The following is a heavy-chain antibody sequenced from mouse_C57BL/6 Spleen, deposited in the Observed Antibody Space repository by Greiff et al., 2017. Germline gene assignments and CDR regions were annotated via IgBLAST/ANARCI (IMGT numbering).Heavy chain of an antibody. Sequence: QVQLQQSGAELARPGASVKLSCKASGYTFTSYGISWVKQRTGQGLEWIGEIYPRSGNTYYNEKFKGKATLTADKSSSTAYMELRSLTSEDSAVYFCARRSSGLDSCGYESWGQGTLVTVSA. CDR3: ARRSSGLDSCGYES. V-gene: IGHV1-81*01. CDR2: IYPRSGNT. CDR1: GYTFTSYG. J-gene: IGHJ3*01. D-gene: IGHD3-2*01.